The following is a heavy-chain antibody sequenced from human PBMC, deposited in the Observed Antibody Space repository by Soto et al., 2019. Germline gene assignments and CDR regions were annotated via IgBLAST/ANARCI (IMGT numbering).Heavy chain of an antibody. CDR3: TTGSVEGY. Sequence: EVQLVESGGGLVKPGGSLRLSCAASGFSFSSAWMKRKIEGETTHYAARVKGRFTISRDDSKNMLFLQMNSLKTEDTAIYYCTTGSVEGYWGQGLLVTVSS. CDR2: RKIEGETT. D-gene: IGHD3-3*01. J-gene: IGHJ4*02. CDR1: GFSFSSAW. V-gene: IGHV3-15*07.